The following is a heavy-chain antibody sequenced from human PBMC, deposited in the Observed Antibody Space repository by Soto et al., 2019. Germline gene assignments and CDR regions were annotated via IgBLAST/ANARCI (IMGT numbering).Heavy chain of an antibody. CDR1: GGTFSSYA. J-gene: IGHJ6*02. CDR3: ASPRQQLVTGDYYYGMDV. Sequence: ASVKVSCKASGGTFSSYAISWVRQAPGQGLEWMGGIIPILGIANYAQKFQGRVTITADKSTSTAYMELSSLRSEDTAVYYCASPRQQLVTGDYYYGMDVWGQGTTVTVSS. V-gene: IGHV1-69*10. CDR2: IIPILGIA. D-gene: IGHD6-13*01.